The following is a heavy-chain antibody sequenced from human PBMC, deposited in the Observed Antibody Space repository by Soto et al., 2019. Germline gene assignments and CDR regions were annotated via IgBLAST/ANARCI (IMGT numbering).Heavy chain of an antibody. CDR3: ARQREWQQLDH. V-gene: IGHV4-39*01. D-gene: IGHD6-13*01. CDR2: IYYSGST. Sequence: QLQLQESGPGLVKPSETLSLTCTVSGGSISSSSYYWGWIRQPPGKGLEWIGSIYYSGSTYYNPSLKSRVTISVDTSKNRFSLKLSSVTAADTAVYYCARQREWQQLDHWGQGTLVTVSS. J-gene: IGHJ4*02. CDR1: GGSISSSSYY.